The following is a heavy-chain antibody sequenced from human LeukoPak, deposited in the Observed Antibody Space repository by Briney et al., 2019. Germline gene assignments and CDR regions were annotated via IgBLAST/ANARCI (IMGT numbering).Heavy chain of an antibody. CDR2: IYYSGST. CDR1: GGSISSGDYY. CDR3: ARERPYDFWSGYYSDGMDV. D-gene: IGHD3-3*01. V-gene: IGHV4-30-4*01. Sequence: SQTLSLTCTVSGGSISSGDYYWRWIRQPPGKGLEWIGYIYYSGSTYYNPSLKSRVTISVDTSKNQFSLKLSSVTAADTAVYYCARERPYDFWSGYYSDGMDVWGQGTTVTVSS. J-gene: IGHJ6*02.